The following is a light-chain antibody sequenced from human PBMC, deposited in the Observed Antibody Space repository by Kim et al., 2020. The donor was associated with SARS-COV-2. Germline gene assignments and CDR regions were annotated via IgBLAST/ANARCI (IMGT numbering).Light chain of an antibody. J-gene: IGKJ4*01. CDR2: AAV. Sequence: EIVLTQSPGALSLSPGERATLSCRASQTVIHNFLAWYQQKPGQAPRLLIYAAVNRATGIPDRFTGGGADTDFTLTITRLEPDDYAVYYCQQYGASPPITFGGGTKLEI. CDR3: QQYGASPPIT. V-gene: IGKV3-20*01. CDR1: QTVIHNF.